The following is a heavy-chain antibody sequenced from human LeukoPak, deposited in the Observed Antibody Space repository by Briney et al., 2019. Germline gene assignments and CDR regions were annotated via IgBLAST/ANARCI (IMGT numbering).Heavy chain of an antibody. CDR3: ARDSIAVAGLDY. CDR2: INHSGST. V-gene: IGHV4-34*01. Sequence: SETLSLTCAVYGGSFSGYYWSWIRQPPGKGLEWIGEINHSGSTNYNPSLKSRVTISVDTSKSQFSLKLSSVTAADTAVYYCARDSIAVAGLDYWGQGTLVTVSS. D-gene: IGHD6-19*01. J-gene: IGHJ4*02. CDR1: GGSFSGYY.